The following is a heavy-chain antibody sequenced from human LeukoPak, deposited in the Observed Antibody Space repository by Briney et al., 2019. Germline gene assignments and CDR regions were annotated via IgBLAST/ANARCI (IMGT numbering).Heavy chain of an antibody. CDR1: GFTFSSYA. CDR3: AKDISLEGSYFDY. CDR2: ISGSGGST. J-gene: IGHJ4*02. D-gene: IGHD3-3*01. V-gene: IGHV3-23*01. Sequence: PGGSLRLSCAASGFTFSSYAMSWVRQAPGKGLEWVSAISGSGGSTYYADSVKGRFTIPRDNSKNTLFLQMNSLRAEDTAVYYCAKDISLEGSYFDYWGRGILVTVSP.